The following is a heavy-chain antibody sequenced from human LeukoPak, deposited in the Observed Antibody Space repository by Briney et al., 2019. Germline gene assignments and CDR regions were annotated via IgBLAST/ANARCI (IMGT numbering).Heavy chain of an antibody. D-gene: IGHD3-3*01. CDR3: ARTLRTQAFDI. J-gene: IGHJ3*02. CDR2: IYHSGST. CDR1: GGSISSGGYY. V-gene: IGHV4-61*08. Sequence: SETLPLTCTVSGGSISSGGYYWNWIRQPPGKGLEWIGYIYHSGSTNYNPSLKSRVTISIDTSKTQFSLRLSSVTPADTAIYYCARTLRTQAFDIWGQGTMVTFSS.